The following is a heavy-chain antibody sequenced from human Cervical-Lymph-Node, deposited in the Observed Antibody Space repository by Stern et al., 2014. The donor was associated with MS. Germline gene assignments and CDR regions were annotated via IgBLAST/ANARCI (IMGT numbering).Heavy chain of an antibody. Sequence: EVQLVESGGGLVQPGRSLRLSCAASGFTFDDYAMHWVRQAPGKGLEWVSSISWNSNSMTYADSVKGRFTISRDNAKNSLYLQMSSLRAEDTALYYCTKATYYGAALDYWGQGTLVTVSS. CDR1: GFTFDDYA. CDR2: ISWNSNSM. CDR3: TKATYYGAALDY. V-gene: IGHV3-9*01. J-gene: IGHJ4*02. D-gene: IGHD4-17*01.